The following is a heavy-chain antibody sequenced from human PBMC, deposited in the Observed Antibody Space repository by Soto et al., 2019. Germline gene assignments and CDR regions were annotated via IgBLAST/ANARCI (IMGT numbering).Heavy chain of an antibody. CDR2: ISYDGSTK. D-gene: IGHD3-3*01. V-gene: IGHV3-30*18. J-gene: IGHJ4*02. CDR1: GFTFSSFG. Sequence: PGGSLRLSCEASGFTFSSFGMVWVRRAPGKGLECVAIISYDGSTKYYGDSVKGRFTISRDNSKNTLYVQMNNLRPEDTAVYFCAKEPRKGVFWRGHWGQGTAVPVYS. CDR3: AKEPRKGVFWRGH.